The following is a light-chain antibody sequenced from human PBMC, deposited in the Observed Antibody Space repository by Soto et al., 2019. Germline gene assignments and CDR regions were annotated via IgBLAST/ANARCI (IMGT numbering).Light chain of an antibody. CDR1: QSLLNSLGYNY. CDR3: MQAGQSPHT. CDR2: LGS. Sequence: DIVMTQSPLSLPVTPGEPASISCRSSQSLLNSLGYNYFNWYLQRPGQSPQLLFYLGSNRASGVHDRFSGSGSDSDVTLYISRVEAEDVGMYYCMQAGQSPHTFGQGTKLDIK. J-gene: IGKJ2*01. V-gene: IGKV2-28*01.